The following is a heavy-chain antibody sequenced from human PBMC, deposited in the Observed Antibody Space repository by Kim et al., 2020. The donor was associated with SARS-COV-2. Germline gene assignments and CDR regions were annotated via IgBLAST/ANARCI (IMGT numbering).Heavy chain of an antibody. Sequence: GESLKISCKGSGYSFTSYWIGWVRQIPGKGLEWMGIIYPGDSDTRYSPSFQGQVTISADKSISTAYLQWSSLKASDTAMYYCARRSFDSSSWYPYYYYMDVWEKGPRSPSP. D-gene: IGHD6-13*01. J-gene: IGHJ6*03. CDR1: GYSFTSYW. V-gene: IGHV5-51*01. CDR2: IYPGDSDT. CDR3: ARRSFDSSSWYPYYYYMDV.